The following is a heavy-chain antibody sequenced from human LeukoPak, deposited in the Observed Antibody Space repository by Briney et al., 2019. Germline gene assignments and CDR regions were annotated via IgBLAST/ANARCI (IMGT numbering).Heavy chain of an antibody. D-gene: IGHD3-16*01. CDR1: GYTFTSYG. Sequence: ASVKVSCKASGYTFTSYGISWVRQAPGQGLEWMGWISAYNGNTNYAQKLQGRVTMTTDTSTSTAYMELRSLRSDDTAVYYCAREGGTQMPLPTTWFDPGGQGTLVTVSS. CDR2: ISAYNGNT. V-gene: IGHV1-18*04. J-gene: IGHJ5*02. CDR3: AREGGTQMPLPTTWFDP.